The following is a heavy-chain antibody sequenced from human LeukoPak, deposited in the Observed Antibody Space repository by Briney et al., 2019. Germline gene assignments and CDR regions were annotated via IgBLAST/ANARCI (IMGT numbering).Heavy chain of an antibody. Sequence: SETLSLTCTVSGGSISSYYWSWTRQPPGKGLEWMGYIYYSGSTYYNPSLKSRVTISVDTSKNEFSLKLSSVTAADTAVYYCASFGCSGGSCYSYYYYYMAVWGKGTTVTVSS. CDR3: ASFGCSGGSCYSYYYYYMAV. J-gene: IGHJ6*03. V-gene: IGHV4-59*04. D-gene: IGHD2-15*01. CDR2: IYYSGST. CDR1: GGSISSYY.